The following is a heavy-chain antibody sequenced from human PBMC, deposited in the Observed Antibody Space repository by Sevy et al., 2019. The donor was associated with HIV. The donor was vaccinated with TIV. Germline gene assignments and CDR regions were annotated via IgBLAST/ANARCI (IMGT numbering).Heavy chain of an antibody. Sequence: GESLKISCKGSGYSFTSYWIGWVRQMPAKGLEWMGIIYPGDSDTRYSPSFQGQVTISADKSISTAYLQWSSLKASDTAMYYCARTTVTTSGGDAFDIWGQGTMVTVSS. V-gene: IGHV5-51*01. CDR2: IYPGDSDT. J-gene: IGHJ3*02. CDR3: ARTTVTTSGGDAFDI. D-gene: IGHD4-17*01. CDR1: GYSFTSYW.